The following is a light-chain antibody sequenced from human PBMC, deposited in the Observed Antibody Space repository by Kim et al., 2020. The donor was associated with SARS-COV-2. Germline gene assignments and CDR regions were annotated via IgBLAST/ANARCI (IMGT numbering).Light chain of an antibody. CDR3: CSYAGSYTYV. J-gene: IGLJ1*01. V-gene: IGLV2-11*01. Sequence: GQSVTISCTGTSSDVGDYNYVSWNQQHPGKAPKLMIYDVSKRPSGVPARLSGSKSGNTASLTISGLQAEDEADYYCCSYAGSYTYVFGTGTKVTVL. CDR2: DVS. CDR1: SSDVGDYNY.